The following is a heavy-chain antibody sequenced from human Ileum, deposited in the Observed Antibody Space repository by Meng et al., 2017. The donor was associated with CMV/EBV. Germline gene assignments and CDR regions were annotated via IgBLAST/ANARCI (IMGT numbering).Heavy chain of an antibody. CDR2: NTHSGRA. Sequence: QVRLKQGGGGLLKPSETLSLTCAVFGGSFTDYYWTWFRQSPGKGLEWIGENTHSGRAYYSSSLTGRATISVDMSKYQFSLKLPSVTAADTAIYYCARGLASGWPNYWGQGTLVTVSS. CDR1: GGSFTDYY. CDR3: ARGLASGWPNY. V-gene: IGHV4-34*01. D-gene: IGHD3-10*01. J-gene: IGHJ4*02.